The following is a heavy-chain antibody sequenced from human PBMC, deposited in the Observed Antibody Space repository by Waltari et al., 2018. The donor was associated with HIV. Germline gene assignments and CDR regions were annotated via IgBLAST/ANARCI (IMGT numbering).Heavy chain of an antibody. V-gene: IGHV6-1*01. J-gene: IGHJ6*02. CDR3: ARALYGSSTSCYSHYYYGMDV. CDR2: TYYRSKWYN. Sequence: QVQPQQSGPGLVKPSQTLSLTCAISGDSVSSNSAAWNWIRQSPSRGLEWLGRTYYRSKWYNDYAVSVKSRITINPDTSKNQFSLQLNSVTPEDTAVYYCARALYGSSTSCYSHYYYGMDVWVQGTTVTVSS. CDR1: GDSVSSNSAA. D-gene: IGHD2-2*01.